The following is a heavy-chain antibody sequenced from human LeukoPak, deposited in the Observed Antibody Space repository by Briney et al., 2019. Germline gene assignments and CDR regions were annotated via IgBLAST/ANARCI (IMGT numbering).Heavy chain of an antibody. CDR3: ASGIGYCSSTSCYTESVY. CDR1: GGTFSSYA. CDR2: IIPIFGTA. Sequence: SVKVSCKASGGTFSSYAISWVRQAPGQGLEWMGGIIPIFGTANYAQKFQGRVTITTDESTSTAYMELSSLRSEDTAVYYCASGIGYCSSTSCYTESVYWGQGTLVTVSS. D-gene: IGHD2-2*02. J-gene: IGHJ4*02. V-gene: IGHV1-69*05.